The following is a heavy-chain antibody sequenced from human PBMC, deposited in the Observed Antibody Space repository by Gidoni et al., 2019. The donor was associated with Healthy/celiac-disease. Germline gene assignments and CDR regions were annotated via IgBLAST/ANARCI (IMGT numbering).Heavy chain of an antibody. CDR3: AKSSYGGSCTSCNLPSYYYYYGMDV. CDR1: GFTFSSHG. CDR2: ISYDGSNK. Sequence: QVQLVESGGGVVQPGRSLRLSCAASGFTFSSHGMHWVRQAPGKGLEWVAVISYDGSNKDYAESVKGRFTISRDNYKNTLYLQMNSLRAEDTAVYYCAKSSYGGSCTSCNLPSYYYYYGMDVWGQGTTVTVSS. J-gene: IGHJ6*02. V-gene: IGHV3-30*18. D-gene: IGHD2-2*01.